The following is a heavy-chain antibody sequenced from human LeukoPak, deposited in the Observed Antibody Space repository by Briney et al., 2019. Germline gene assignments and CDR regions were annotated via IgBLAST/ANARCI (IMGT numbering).Heavy chain of an antibody. Sequence: PGGSLGLSCAASGFTFSSYWMSWVRQAPGKGLEWVAHIKQDGSEKYYVDSVKGRFTISRDNAKNSLYLQMNSPRAEDTAVYYCANGLRRGVGLYMGYHYYMDVWGKGARVTVSS. V-gene: IGHV3-7*01. CDR1: GFTFSSYW. CDR2: IKQDGSEK. CDR3: ANGLRRGVGLYMGYHYYMDV. J-gene: IGHJ6*03. D-gene: IGHD1-26*01.